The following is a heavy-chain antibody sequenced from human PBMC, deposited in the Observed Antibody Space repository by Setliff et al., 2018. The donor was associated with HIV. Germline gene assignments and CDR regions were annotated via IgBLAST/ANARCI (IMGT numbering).Heavy chain of an antibody. Sequence: GASVKVSCKASGYTFTSYGISWVRQAPGQGLEWMGWLSDYNGNTKYAQRLQGRVTLTRDTSSSTVYVELSSLRSDDTAVYYCAREAEQGERSSSWYFDYWGQGTLVTVSS. CDR1: GYTFTSYG. CDR2: LSDYNGNT. CDR3: AREAEQGERSSSWYFDY. D-gene: IGHD6-6*01. J-gene: IGHJ4*02. V-gene: IGHV1-18*01.